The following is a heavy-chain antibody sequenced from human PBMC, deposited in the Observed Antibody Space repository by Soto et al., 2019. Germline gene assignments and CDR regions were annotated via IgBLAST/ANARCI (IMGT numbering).Heavy chain of an antibody. CDR3: ARGEYYDFWSGFDY. V-gene: IGHV3-30-3*01. CDR1: GFTFSSFA. Sequence: GGSLRLSCAASGFTFSSFAMHWVRQAPGKGLEWVAVMSYDGSNKYYADSVRGRFTISRDKSKNTLYLQMNSLGAEDTAVYYCARGEYYDFWSGFDYWGQGSLVTVSS. CDR2: MSYDGSNK. D-gene: IGHD3-3*01. J-gene: IGHJ4*02.